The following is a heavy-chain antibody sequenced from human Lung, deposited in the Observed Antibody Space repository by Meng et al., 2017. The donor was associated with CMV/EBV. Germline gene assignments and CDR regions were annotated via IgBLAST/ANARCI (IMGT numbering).Heavy chain of an antibody. J-gene: IGHJ5*02. V-gene: IGHV7-4-1*02. CDR3: ARGGNFDP. D-gene: IGHD2/OR15-2a*01. Sequence: QLEAVQSGSELRKPGASMKVSCKASGYTFSNYTINWVRQAHGRGLEWMGWISTNTGTPTYTQGFTGRFVFSLDTSVSTAYLQISSLKAEDTAVYYCARGGNFDPWGQGTLVTVSS. CDR1: GYTFSNYT. CDR2: ISTNTGTP.